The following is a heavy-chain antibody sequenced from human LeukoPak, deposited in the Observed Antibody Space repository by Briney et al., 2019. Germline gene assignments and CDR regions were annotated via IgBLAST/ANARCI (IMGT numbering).Heavy chain of an antibody. CDR1: GYTFTSYD. CDR3: ARWAGNIVVVPAAIQWFDP. J-gene: IGHJ5*02. CDR2: MNPNSGNT. D-gene: IGHD2-2*02. V-gene: IGHV1-8*01. Sequence: GASVKVSCKASGYTFTSYDINWVRQATGQGLEWMGWMNPNSGNTGYAQKLQGRVTMTTDTSTSTAYMELRSLRSDDTAVYYCARWAGNIVVVPAAIQWFDPWGQGTLVTVSS.